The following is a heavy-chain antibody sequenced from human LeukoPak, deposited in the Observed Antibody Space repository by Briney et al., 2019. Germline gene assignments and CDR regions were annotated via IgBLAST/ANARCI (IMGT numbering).Heavy chain of an antibody. CDR2: ITTSGRST. J-gene: IGHJ4*02. CDR3: TRDPVYGDPN. Sequence: GGSLRLSCTASGFSFSDHYMTWMRHAPGKGLEWISYITTSGRSTDYTDSVKGRFIISRDNAMNSLFLQMSSLRVDDTAVYYCTRDPVYGDPNWGQGTLVTVSS. CDR1: GFSFSDHY. D-gene: IGHD2-21*01. V-gene: IGHV3-11*01.